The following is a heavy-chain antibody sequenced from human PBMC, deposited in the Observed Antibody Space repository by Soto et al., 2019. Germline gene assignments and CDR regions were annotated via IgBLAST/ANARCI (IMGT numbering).Heavy chain of an antibody. CDR3: ASAGRIAPCLLNSYYFDY. CDR2: LYNSWSS. Sequence: SETLSLTCSVSGDSVSSSNYYWGWIRQPPGKGLEWIGSLYNSWSSYYNPSLKSRVTISVDTSKSQFSLKLSSVTAADTAIYYCASAGRIAPCLLNSYYFDYLGQGTLVTVSS. CDR1: GDSVSSSNYY. J-gene: IGHJ4*02. D-gene: IGHD3-16*01. V-gene: IGHV4-39*01.